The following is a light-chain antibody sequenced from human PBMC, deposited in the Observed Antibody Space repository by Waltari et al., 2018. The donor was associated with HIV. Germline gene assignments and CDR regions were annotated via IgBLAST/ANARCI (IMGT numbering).Light chain of an antibody. CDR2: EVT. J-gene: IGLJ3*02. CDR3: TSYLSSSSPE. Sequence: QSALAQPASVSGSPGQSLTISCPGVGSDIYNDVPWYQHHPGKAPKVIIYEVTNRPSGVSHRFSGSKSGNTASLTISGLQSEDEADYFCTSYLSSSSPEFGGGTRVTVL. V-gene: IGLV2-14*01. CDR1: GSDIYND.